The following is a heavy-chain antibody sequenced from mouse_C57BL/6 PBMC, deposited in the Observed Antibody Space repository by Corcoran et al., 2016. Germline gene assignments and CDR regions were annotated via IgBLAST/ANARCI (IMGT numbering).Heavy chain of an antibody. Sequence: QVQLQQSGAELVKPGASVKISCKASGYAFSSYWMNWVKQRPGKGLEWIGQIYPGDGDTNYNGKFKGKATLTADKSSSTAYMQLSSLTPEDSAVYFCARRTAQALYYFDYWGQGTTLTVSS. J-gene: IGHJ2*01. D-gene: IGHD3-2*02. CDR3: ARRTAQALYYFDY. V-gene: IGHV1-80*01. CDR2: IYPGDGDT. CDR1: GYAFSSYW.